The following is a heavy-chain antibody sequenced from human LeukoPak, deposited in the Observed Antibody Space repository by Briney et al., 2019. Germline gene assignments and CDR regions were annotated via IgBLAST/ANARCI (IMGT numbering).Heavy chain of an antibody. CDR2: INAGNGNR. CDR3: ARDAVDYGDYSAFDI. D-gene: IGHD4-17*01. J-gene: IGHJ3*02. V-gene: IGHV1-3*03. CDR1: GYTFTSYA. Sequence: ASVTVSCKASGYTFTSYAMHWVCQAPGQRHERMWWINAGNGNRKYSQAFQGRVTITRDTSASTDYMELSSLRSEDMAVYYYARDAVDYGDYSAFDIWGQGTMVTVSS.